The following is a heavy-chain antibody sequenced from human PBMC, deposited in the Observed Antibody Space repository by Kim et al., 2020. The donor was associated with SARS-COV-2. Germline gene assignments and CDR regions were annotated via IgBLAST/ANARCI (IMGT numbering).Heavy chain of an antibody. Sequence: GGSLRLSCAASGFTFSSYSMNWVRQAPGKGLEWVSSISSSSSYIYYADSVKGRFTISRDNAKNSLYLQMNSLRAEDTAVYYCARGNYYDSIIRPIDYWGQGTLVTVSS. J-gene: IGHJ4*02. CDR1: GFTFSSYS. V-gene: IGHV3-21*01. D-gene: IGHD3-22*01. CDR3: ARGNYYDSIIRPIDY. CDR2: ISSSSSYI.